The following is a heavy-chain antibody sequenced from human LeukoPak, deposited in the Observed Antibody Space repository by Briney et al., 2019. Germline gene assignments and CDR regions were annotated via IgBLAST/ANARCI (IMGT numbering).Heavy chain of an antibody. D-gene: IGHD6-19*01. CDR3: ARGGPNSGGWTLDH. Sequence: ASVKVSCKASGYTFTSYAMHWVRQAPGQRLEWMGCINGDNGNTQYSQKFQGRVTFTRDTSASTAYMELSSLTSEDMAVFYCARGGPNSGGWTLDHWGQGTLVSVSS. CDR1: GYTFTSYA. V-gene: IGHV1-3*03. J-gene: IGHJ4*02. CDR2: INGDNGNT.